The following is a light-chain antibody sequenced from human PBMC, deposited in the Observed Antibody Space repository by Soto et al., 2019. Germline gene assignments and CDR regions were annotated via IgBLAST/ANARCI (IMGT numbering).Light chain of an antibody. CDR3: QRLHSNPRT. CDR2: DAS. CDR1: ENVNHW. V-gene: IGKV1-5*01. Sequence: DIQMTQSPSTLSASVGDRVTLTCRAGENVNHWVAWYQQKPGRAPKFLIYDASILESGVPSRFSGSGSGTEFTLTISSLQPDDFGTYYRQRLHSNPRTFGQGINVDSK. J-gene: IGKJ3*01.